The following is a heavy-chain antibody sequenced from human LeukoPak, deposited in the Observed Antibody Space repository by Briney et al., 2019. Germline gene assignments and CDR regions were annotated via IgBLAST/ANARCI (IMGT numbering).Heavy chain of an antibody. CDR1: GYTFTSYG. CDR2: INTNTGNP. D-gene: IGHD1-20*01. Sequence: GASVKVSCKASGYTFTSYGISWVRQAPGQGLEWMGWINTNTGNPTYAQGFTGRFVFSLDTSVSTAYLQICSLKAEDTAVYYCARGGGSYNWSIPRVYYYYGMDVWGQGTTVTVSS. J-gene: IGHJ6*02. CDR3: ARGGGSYNWSIPRVYYYYGMDV. V-gene: IGHV7-4-1*01.